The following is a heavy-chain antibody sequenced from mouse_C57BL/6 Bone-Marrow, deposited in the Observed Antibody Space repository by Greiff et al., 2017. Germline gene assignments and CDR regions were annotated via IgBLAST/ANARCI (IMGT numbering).Heavy chain of an antibody. CDR2: IDPENGDT. CDR3: TNSNYRFAY. V-gene: IGHV14-4*01. J-gene: IGHJ3*01. CDR1: GFNIKDDY. D-gene: IGHD2-5*01. Sequence: EVQGEESGAELVRPGASVKLSCTASGFNIKDDYMHWVKQRPGEGLEWIGWIDPENGDTEYASKFQGKATITADTSSNTAYLQLSSLTSEDTAVYYCTNSNYRFAYWGQGTLVTVSA.